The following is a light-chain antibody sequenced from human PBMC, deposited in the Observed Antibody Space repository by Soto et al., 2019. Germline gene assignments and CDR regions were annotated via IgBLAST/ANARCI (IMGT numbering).Light chain of an antibody. CDR3: CSYADSSTYV. CDR1: ISDVGNYNL. CDR2: EDT. J-gene: IGLJ1*01. V-gene: IGLV2-23*01. Sequence: QSALTQPASVSGSPGQSITISCTGSISDVGNYNLVSWYQQHPGKAPKLIIYEDTKRPSGVSNRFSGSKSGNTASLTISGLQAEDEADYYCCSYADSSTYVFGTGTKVTVL.